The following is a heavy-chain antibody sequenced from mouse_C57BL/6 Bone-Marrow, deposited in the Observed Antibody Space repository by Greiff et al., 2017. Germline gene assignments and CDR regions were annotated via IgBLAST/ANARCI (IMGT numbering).Heavy chain of an antibody. Sequence: GQLQPSGPELARPWASGKISCPGFYTFSRRVHFSIRGNNYWRQWVKQRPGQGLEWIGAIYPGNGDTSYNQKCKGKATLTADKSSRTAYMQLSSLTSEDSAVYYCACTLTTVPYWGQGTTLTVSS. CDR3: SEDSAVYYCACTLTTVPY. CDR1: YTFS. V-gene: IGHV1-87*01. J-gene: IGHJ2*01. CDR2: GQGLEWIG. D-gene: IGHD1-1*01.